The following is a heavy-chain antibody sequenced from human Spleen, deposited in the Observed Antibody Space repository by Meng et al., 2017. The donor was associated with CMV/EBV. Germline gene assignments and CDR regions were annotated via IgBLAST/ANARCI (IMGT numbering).Heavy chain of an antibody. CDR1: GGTFSSYA. V-gene: IGHV1-69*12. CDR3: ARDSQLELQAGPFDY. J-gene: IGHJ4*02. Sequence: QAKVVQSGAEVKKPGSSVKVSCKASGGTFSSYAISWVRQAPGQGLEWMGGIIPIFGTANYAQKFQGRVTITADESTSTAYMELSSLRSEDTAVYYCARDSQLELQAGPFDYWGQGTLVTVSS. D-gene: IGHD1-7*01. CDR2: IIPIFGTA.